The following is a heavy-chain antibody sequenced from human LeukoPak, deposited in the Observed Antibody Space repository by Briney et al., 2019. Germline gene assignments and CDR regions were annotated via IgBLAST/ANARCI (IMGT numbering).Heavy chain of an antibody. V-gene: IGHV1-69*04. D-gene: IGHD3-22*01. CDR2: IIPTLGIA. Sequence: SVKVSCKASGGTFSSYAISWVRQAPGQGLEWMGRIIPTLGIANYAQKFQGRVTITADKSTSTAYMELSSLRSEDTAVYYCARDQAQYYYDSSGYYPWDYWGQGTLVTVSS. J-gene: IGHJ4*02. CDR3: ARDQAQYYYDSSGYYPWDY. CDR1: GGTFSSYA.